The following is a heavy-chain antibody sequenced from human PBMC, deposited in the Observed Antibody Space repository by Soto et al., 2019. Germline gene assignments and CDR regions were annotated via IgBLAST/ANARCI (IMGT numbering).Heavy chain of an antibody. V-gene: IGHV3-33*01. Sequence: GGSLRLSCAASGFTFSSYGMHWVRQAPGKGLEWVAVIWYDGSNKYYADSVKGRFTISRDNSKNTLYLQMNSMRAEDTAVYYCVRYYYDSSGYYLMGYFDYWGQGTLVTVAS. CDR1: GFTFSSYG. CDR2: IWYDGSNK. J-gene: IGHJ4*02. CDR3: VRYYYDSSGYYLMGYFDY. D-gene: IGHD3-22*01.